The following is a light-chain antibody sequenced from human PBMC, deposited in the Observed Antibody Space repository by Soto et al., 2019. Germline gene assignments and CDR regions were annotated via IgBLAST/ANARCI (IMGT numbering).Light chain of an antibody. CDR3: NPYPTSAPIP. CDR2: GAS. V-gene: IGKV3-15*01. CDR1: QSVSSN. Sequence: RATLCSGDSQSVSSNLAWYQQKPGQAPRLLIYGASTRATGIPARFSGSGSGTELTLTISSLPPEHFAVYLPNPYPTSAPIPIGQGTRLEIK. J-gene: IGKJ5*01.